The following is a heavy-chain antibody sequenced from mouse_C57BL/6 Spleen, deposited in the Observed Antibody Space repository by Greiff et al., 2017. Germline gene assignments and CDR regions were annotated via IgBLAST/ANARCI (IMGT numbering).Heavy chain of an antibody. Sequence: QVQLQQPGAELVKPGASVKLSCKASGYTFTSYWMQWVKQRPGQGLDWIGEIDPSDSYTNYNQKFKGKATLTVDTSSSTAYMQLSSLTSEDSAVYYCARSGGSRYWYFDVWGTGTTVTVSS. J-gene: IGHJ1*03. CDR1: GYTFTSYW. V-gene: IGHV1-50*01. D-gene: IGHD1-1*01. CDR2: IDPSDSYT. CDR3: ARSGGSRYWYFDV.